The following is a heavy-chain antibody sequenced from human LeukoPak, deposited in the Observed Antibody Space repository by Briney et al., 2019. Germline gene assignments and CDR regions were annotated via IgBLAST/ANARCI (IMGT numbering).Heavy chain of an antibody. CDR3: ARAYCSSTSCYNNY. D-gene: IGHD2-2*02. CDR1: GFTLSSYA. J-gene: IGHJ4*02. V-gene: IGHV3-30-3*01. Sequence: GRSLRLSCAASGFTLSSYAMHWVRQAPGKGLEWVAVISYDGSNKYYADSVKGRFTISRDNSKNMLYLQMNSLRAEDTAVYYCARAYCSSTSCYNNYWGQGTLVTVSS. CDR2: ISYDGSNK.